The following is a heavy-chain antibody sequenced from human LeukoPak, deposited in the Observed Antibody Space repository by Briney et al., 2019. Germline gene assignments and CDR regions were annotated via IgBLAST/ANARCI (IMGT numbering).Heavy chain of an antibody. CDR1: GGTFSSYA. CDR3: ATTPPGTCSSTSCPFDY. Sequence: GASVKVSCKASGGTFSSYAISWVRQAPGQGLEWMGRIIPIFGIANYAQKFQGRVTITADKSTSTAYMELSSLRSEDTAMYYCATTPPGTCSSTSCPFDYWGQGTLVTVSS. CDR2: IIPIFGIA. D-gene: IGHD2-2*01. J-gene: IGHJ4*02. V-gene: IGHV1-69*04.